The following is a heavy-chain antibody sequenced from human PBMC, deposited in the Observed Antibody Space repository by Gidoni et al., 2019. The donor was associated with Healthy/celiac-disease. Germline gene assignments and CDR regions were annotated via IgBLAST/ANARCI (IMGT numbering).Heavy chain of an antibody. CDR1: GFTFDDYA. CDR3: AKVTTYYDILTGYYMPEESQSDY. CDR2: ISGDGGST. D-gene: IGHD3-9*01. Sequence: EVQLVESGGGVVQPGGSLRLSCAASGFTFDDYAMHWVREAPGKGLEWVSLISGDGGSTYYADSVKGRFTISRDNSKNSLYLQMNSLRTEDTALYYCAKVTTYYDILTGYYMPEESQSDYWGQGTLVTVSS. V-gene: IGHV3-43*02. J-gene: IGHJ4*02.